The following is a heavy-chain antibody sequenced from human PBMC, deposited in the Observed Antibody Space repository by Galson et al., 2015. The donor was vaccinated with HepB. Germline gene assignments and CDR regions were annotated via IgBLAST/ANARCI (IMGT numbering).Heavy chain of an antibody. CDR3: ARDYRDYCEFDY. D-gene: IGHD3-22*01. V-gene: IGHV1-2*06. Sequence: SVKVSCKASGYIFSGYSIHWVRQAPGQGLEWMGRINPNTGGTNYAQKFQGRVTMTRDTSIRTANMELRSLRSDDTAVYYCARDYRDYCEFDYWGPGTVVTVSS. CDR1: GYIFSGYS. CDR2: INPNTGGT. J-gene: IGHJ4*02.